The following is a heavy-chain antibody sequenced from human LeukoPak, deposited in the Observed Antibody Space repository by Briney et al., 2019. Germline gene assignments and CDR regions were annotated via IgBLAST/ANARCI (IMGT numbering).Heavy chain of an antibody. V-gene: IGHV3-23*01. D-gene: IGHD3/OR15-3a*01. CDR3: AKAQEMGNYEFFLFDY. Sequence: PGGSLRLSCAASGFTFSSYAMNWVRQAPGKGLEWVSGISGSGDSTYYADSVKGRFTISRDNSKNTLYLQMNSLRADDTAVYYCAKAQEMGNYEFFLFDYWGQGTLVTVSS. CDR1: GFTFSSYA. J-gene: IGHJ4*01. CDR2: ISGSGDST.